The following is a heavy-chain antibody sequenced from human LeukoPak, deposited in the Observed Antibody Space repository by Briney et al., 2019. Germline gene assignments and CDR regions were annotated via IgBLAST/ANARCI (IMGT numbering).Heavy chain of an antibody. V-gene: IGHV3-23*01. CDR3: AKGVWAVAGTNYFDY. Sequence: GGSLRLSCAASGFTFSSYAMSWVRQALGKGLEWVSAISGSGGSTYYADSVKGRFTISRDNSKNTLYLQMNSLRAEDTAVYYCAKGVWAVAGTNYFDYWGQGTLVTASS. CDR2: ISGSGGST. J-gene: IGHJ4*02. D-gene: IGHD6-19*01. CDR1: GFTFSSYA.